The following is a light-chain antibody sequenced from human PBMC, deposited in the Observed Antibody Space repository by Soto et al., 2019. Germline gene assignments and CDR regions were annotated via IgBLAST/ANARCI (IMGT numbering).Light chain of an antibody. J-gene: IGKJ3*01. Sequence: EIVLTQSPGTLSLSPGEGVTLSCRASQSVVRRSLAWYQQRPGQAPRIVIYDASSRDTGVPDRFSGSGSATVFTLTITRLEPEDFAVYYFQQYGSFPFTFGPGTKVDIK. CDR3: QQYGSFPFT. CDR2: DAS. V-gene: IGKV3-20*01. CDR1: QSVVRRS.